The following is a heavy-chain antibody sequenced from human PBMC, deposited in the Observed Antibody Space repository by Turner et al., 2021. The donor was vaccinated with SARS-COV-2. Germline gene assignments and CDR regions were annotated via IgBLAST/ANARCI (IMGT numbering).Heavy chain of an antibody. J-gene: IGHJ4*02. V-gene: IGHV3-30*04. CDR2: ISYDGDNK. D-gene: IGHD1-26*01. Sequence: QVQLVESGGGVVQHGRSLRLSCAASGFTFSSYAMYWVRQAPGKGLEWVAVISYDGDNKYYADSVKGRFTISIDNSKNTLYLQMNSLRAEDTAVYYCARPHSGSYSAYFDYWGQGTLVTVSS. CDR1: GFTFSSYA. CDR3: ARPHSGSYSAYFDY.